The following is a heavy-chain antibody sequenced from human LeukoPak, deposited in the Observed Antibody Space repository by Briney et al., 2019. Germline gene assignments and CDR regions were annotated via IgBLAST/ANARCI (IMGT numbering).Heavy chain of an antibody. CDR2: IYSGGST. CDR3: AKDRIAVAGILGAFDI. CDR1: GFTVSSNY. Sequence: GGSLRLSCAASGFTVSSNYMSWVRQAPGKGLEWVSIIYSGGSTFYADSVKGRFTISRDNSKNTLYLQMNSLRAEDTAVYYCAKDRIAVAGILGAFDIWGQGTMVTVSS. D-gene: IGHD6-19*01. V-gene: IGHV3-53*01. J-gene: IGHJ3*02.